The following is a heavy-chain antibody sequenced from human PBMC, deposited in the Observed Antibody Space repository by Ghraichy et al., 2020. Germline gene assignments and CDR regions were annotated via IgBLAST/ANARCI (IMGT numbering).Heavy chain of an antibody. CDR3: ARLSVAGTGY. CDR2: IYHSGST. CDR1: GYSISSGYY. V-gene: IGHV4-38-2*01. D-gene: IGHD6-19*01. Sequence: SETLSLTCAVSGYSISSGYYWGWIRQPPGKGLEWIGSIYHSGSTYYNPSLKSRVTISVDTSKNQFSLKLSSVTTADTAVYYCARLSVAGTGYWGQGTLVTVSS. J-gene: IGHJ4*02.